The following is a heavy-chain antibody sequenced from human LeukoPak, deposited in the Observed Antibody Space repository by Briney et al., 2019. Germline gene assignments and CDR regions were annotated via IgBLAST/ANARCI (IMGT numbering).Heavy chain of an antibody. D-gene: IGHD4-23*01. Sequence: PGRSLRLSCAASGFTFSSYGMHWVRQAPCKGLEWVAVISYDGSNKYYADSVKGRFTISRDNSKNTLYLQMNSLRAEDTAVYYCAKTPTVVTTFFDYWGQGTLVTVSS. CDR2: ISYDGSNK. V-gene: IGHV3-30*18. CDR3: AKTPTVVTTFFDY. CDR1: GFTFSSYG. J-gene: IGHJ4*02.